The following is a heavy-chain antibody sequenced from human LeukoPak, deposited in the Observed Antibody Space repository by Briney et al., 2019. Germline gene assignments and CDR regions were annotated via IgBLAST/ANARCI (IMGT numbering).Heavy chain of an antibody. D-gene: IGHD6-13*01. CDR1: GFTFSSYE. J-gene: IGHJ4*02. V-gene: IGHV3-48*03. Sequence: GGSLRLSCSASGFTFSSYEMNCVRQAPGKGLEWVSYISGSGSSRYYADSVKGRFTISRDNTRNSLYLQKDSLRAEDTALYYCARVEQQLVRGYWGQGTLVTVSS. CDR2: ISGSGSSR. CDR3: ARVEQQLVRGY.